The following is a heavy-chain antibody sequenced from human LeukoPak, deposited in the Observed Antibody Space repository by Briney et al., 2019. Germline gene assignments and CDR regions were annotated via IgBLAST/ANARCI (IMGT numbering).Heavy chain of an antibody. Sequence: SVKVSRKASGGTFSSYAISWVRQAPGQGLEWMGGIIPIFGTANYAQKFQGRVTITADESTSTAYMELSSLRSEDTAVYYCAREGTNYDFWSGYHYYFDYWGQGTLVTVSS. CDR2: IIPIFGTA. D-gene: IGHD3-3*01. V-gene: IGHV1-69*13. J-gene: IGHJ4*02. CDR3: AREGTNYDFWSGYHYYFDY. CDR1: GGTFSSYA.